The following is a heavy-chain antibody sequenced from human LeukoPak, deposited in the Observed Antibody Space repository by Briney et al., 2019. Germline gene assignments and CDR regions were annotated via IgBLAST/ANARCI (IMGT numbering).Heavy chain of an antibody. Sequence: PGRSLRLSCAASGFTFSSYGMHWVRQAPGKGLEWVSVIYSGGSTYYADSVKGRFTISRDNSKNTLYLQMNSLRAEDTAVYYCAREPGSYYYGMDVWGQGTTVTVSS. J-gene: IGHJ6*02. V-gene: IGHV3-66*01. CDR3: AREPGSYYYGMDV. CDR1: GFTFSSYG. CDR2: IYSGGST. D-gene: IGHD7-27*01.